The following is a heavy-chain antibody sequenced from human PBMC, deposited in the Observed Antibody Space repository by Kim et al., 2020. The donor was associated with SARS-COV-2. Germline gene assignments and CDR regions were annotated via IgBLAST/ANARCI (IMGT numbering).Heavy chain of an antibody. CDR1: GYTFTSYA. V-gene: IGHV1-3*01. CDR2: INAGNGNT. Sequence: ASVKVSCKASGYTFTSYAMHWVRQAPGQRLEWMGWINAGNGNTKYSQKFQGRVTITRDTSASTAYMELSSLRSEDTAVYYCATSLGVGATQGDAFDIWGQGTMVTVSS. CDR3: ATSLGVGATQGDAFDI. D-gene: IGHD1-26*01. J-gene: IGHJ3*02.